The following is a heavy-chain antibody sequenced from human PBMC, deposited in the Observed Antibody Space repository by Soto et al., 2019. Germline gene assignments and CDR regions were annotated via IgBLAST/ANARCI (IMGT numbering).Heavy chain of an antibody. J-gene: IGHJ5*02. CDR2: IKQDGSEK. D-gene: IGHD1-26*01. CDR3: ARGVDGWELLYNGFDP. CDR1: GFTFSSYW. V-gene: IGHV3-7*03. Sequence: GGSLRLSCAASGFTFSSYWMSWVRQAPGKGLEWVANIKQDGSEKYYVDSVKGRFTISRDNAKNSLYLQMNSLRAEDTAVYYCARGVDGWELLYNGFDPWGQGTLVTVSS.